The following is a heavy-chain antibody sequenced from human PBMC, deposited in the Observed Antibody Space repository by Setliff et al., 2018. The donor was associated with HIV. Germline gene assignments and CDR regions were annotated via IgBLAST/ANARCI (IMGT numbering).Heavy chain of an antibody. CDR3: ARPYISSSLSTPFDN. J-gene: IGHJ4*02. CDR1: GYSIGSGSF. CDR2: IYNSEMI. V-gene: IGHV4-38-2*01. D-gene: IGHD6-13*01. Sequence: PSETLSLTCAVSGYSIGSGSFLSWIRQPPGKGLQWIGFIYNSEMINYNPPLNSPATTSIDTPKNQFSLKLNSVTAADTAVYYCARPYISSSLSTPFDNWGQGALVTVSS.